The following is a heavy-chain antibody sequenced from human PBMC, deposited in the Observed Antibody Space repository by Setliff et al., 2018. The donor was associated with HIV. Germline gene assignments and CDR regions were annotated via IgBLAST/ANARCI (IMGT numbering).Heavy chain of an antibody. J-gene: IGHJ4*02. D-gene: IGHD3-22*01. CDR3: AKELAASGLGYFDS. V-gene: IGHV3-23*01. CDR1: GFTFSNYA. CDR2: ILSTGERT. Sequence: PGGSLRLSCAASGFTFSNYAMSWVRQAPGEGLEWVSAILSTGERTFYADSVKGRFTISRDNSKNTVYLHMNSLRAEDTAEYYCAKELAASGLGYFDSWGRGILVTVSS.